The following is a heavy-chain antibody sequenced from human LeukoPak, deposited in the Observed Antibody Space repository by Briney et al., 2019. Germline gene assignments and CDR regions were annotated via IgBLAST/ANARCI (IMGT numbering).Heavy chain of an antibody. CDR3: AKRGVVIRVILVGYHKEAYYFDS. CDR1: GITLSNYG. Sequence: GGSLRLSCAVSGITLSNYGMSWVRQAPGKGLEWVAGISDSGGRTNYADSVKGRFTISRDNPKNTIYLQMTSLRAEDTAVYFCAKRGVVIRVILVGYHKEAYYFDSSGQGALVTVSS. V-gene: IGHV3-23*01. D-gene: IGHD3-22*01. J-gene: IGHJ4*02. CDR2: ISDSGGRT.